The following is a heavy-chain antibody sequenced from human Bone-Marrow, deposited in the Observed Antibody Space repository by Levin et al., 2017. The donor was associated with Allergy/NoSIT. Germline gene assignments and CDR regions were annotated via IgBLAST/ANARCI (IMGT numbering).Heavy chain of an antibody. Sequence: SGPTLVKPTQTLTLTCTFSGFSLNTSGVSVAWIRQPPGKAFEWLALIYWDDDKRYSTSLKPRLSITKDTSKNQVVLTMTDMDPVDTATYYCAHSFFFAAYSNAFTPPPIDCDYWGQGALVTVSS. CDR3: AHSFFFAAYSNAFTPPPIDCDY. CDR2: IYWDDDK. V-gene: IGHV2-5*02. CDR1: GFSLNTSGVS. D-gene: IGHD3-16*01. J-gene: IGHJ4*02.